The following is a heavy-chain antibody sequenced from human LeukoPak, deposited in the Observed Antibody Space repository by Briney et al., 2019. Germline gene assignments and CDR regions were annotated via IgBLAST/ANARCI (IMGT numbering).Heavy chain of an antibody. CDR3: ARDQGTATSIFDY. Sequence: GGSLRLSCAASGFTFSSYSMNWVRQAPGKGLEWVSSISSSSSYIYYADSVKGRFTISRDNAKNSLYLQMNSLRAEDTAVYYCARDQGTATSIFDYWGQGTLVTVSS. CDR1: GFTFSSYS. CDR2: ISSSSSYI. J-gene: IGHJ4*02. V-gene: IGHV3-21*01. D-gene: IGHD2-21*02.